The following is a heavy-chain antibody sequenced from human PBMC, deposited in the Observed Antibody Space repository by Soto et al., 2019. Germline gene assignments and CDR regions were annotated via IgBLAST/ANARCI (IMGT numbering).Heavy chain of an antibody. CDR2: IYHSGST. V-gene: IGHV4-30-2*01. CDR3: ACSTGANTGMRCFDP. J-gene: IGHJ5*02. D-gene: IGHD1-26*01. CDR1: GGSISSGGYS. Sequence: QLQLQESGSGLVNPSQTLSLTCAVSGGSISSGGYSWSWIRQPPGKGLEWSGYIYHSGSTYYNPSRKRRVTISVASSKHQFPMKLSSVTAADTAVYYCACSTGANTGMRCFDPWGQGTLVTVSS.